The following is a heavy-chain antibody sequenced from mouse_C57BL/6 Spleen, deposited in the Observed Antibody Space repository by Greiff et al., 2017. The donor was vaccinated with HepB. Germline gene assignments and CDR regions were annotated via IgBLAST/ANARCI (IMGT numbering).Heavy chain of an antibody. J-gene: IGHJ2*01. CDR3: ATTGFDY. Sequence: DVMLVESGGGLVQPGGSLKLSCAASGFNFSDYYLYWVRQTPEKRLEWVAYISHDCGSTSYPDTVKGRFTISRDNAKNTLYLQMSRLKSEDTAMYYCATTGFDYWGQGTTLTVSS. CDR1: GFNFSDYY. CDR2: ISHDCGST. V-gene: IGHV5-12*01.